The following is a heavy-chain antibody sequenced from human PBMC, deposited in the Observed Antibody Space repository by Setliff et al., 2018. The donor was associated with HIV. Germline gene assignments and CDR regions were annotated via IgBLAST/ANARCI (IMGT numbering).Heavy chain of an antibody. J-gene: IGHJ4*02. CDR1: GASITSSY. Sequence: ASETLSLTCTVSGASITSSYWTWIRQSPGRGLEYLGYIYYSGDSNYSPSLKSRLSMSLDASTSQFSLRLNSLTAADTAMYYCAKFVRDPTDWGRGILVTVSS. CDR3: AKFVRDPTD. CDR2: IYYSGDS. V-gene: IGHV4-59*08.